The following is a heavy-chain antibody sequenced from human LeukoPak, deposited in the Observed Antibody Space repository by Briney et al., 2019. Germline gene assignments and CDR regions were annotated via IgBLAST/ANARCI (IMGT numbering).Heavy chain of an antibody. J-gene: IGHJ2*01. Sequence: SETLSLTCTVSGGSISSGASDWGWIRQHPKRGLEWVGYINDSGSTYYNPSLGRRVTMSVDTSKNQFSLKLSSVTAADSAVYCCARAARQGFTMIVVPFFYFDLWGRGTLVTVSS. D-gene: IGHD3-22*01. CDR3: ARAARQGFTMIVVPFFYFDL. V-gene: IGHV4-31*03. CDR2: INDSGST. CDR1: GGSISSGASD.